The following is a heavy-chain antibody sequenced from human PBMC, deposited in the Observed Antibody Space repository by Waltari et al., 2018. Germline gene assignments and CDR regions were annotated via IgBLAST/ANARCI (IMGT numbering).Heavy chain of an antibody. D-gene: IGHD4-17*01. CDR2: INHSGST. V-gene: IGHV4-34*01. J-gene: IGHJ4*02. CDR1: GGSFSGYY. Sequence: QVQLQQWGAGLLKPSETLSLTCAVYGGSFSGYYWSWIRQPPGKGLEWLGEINHSGSTNYNPSLKSLVTIAVDTSKNQFSLKLSSVTAADTAVYYCARGPDYGDHYFDYWGQGTLVTVSS. CDR3: ARGPDYGDHYFDY.